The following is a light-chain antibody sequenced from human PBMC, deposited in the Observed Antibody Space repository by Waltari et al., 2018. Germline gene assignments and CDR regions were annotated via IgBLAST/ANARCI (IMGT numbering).Light chain of an antibody. J-gene: IGKJ3*01. Sequence: DIQMTQSPSTLSASVVDRFTITCRASQNINSWWAWYQQKPGKAPKLLIYKASSLETGVPSRFSGSESGTEFTLTINSLQPDDFATYYCQQYNSYHIFTFGPGTKVEI. CDR1: QNINSW. CDR3: QQYNSYHIFT. V-gene: IGKV1-5*03. CDR2: KAS.